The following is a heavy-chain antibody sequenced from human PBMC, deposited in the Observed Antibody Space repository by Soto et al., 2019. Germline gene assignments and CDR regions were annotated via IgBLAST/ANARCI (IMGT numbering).Heavy chain of an antibody. Sequence: ASVKVSCKASGGTFSSYAISWVRQAPGQGLEWMGGIIPIFGTANYAQKFQGRVTITADKSTSTAYMELSSLRSEDTAVYYCARDSSSWSPAHAFDIWGQGTMVTVSS. D-gene: IGHD6-13*01. J-gene: IGHJ3*02. CDR2: IIPIFGTA. CDR3: ARDSSSWSPAHAFDI. CDR1: GGTFSSYA. V-gene: IGHV1-69*06.